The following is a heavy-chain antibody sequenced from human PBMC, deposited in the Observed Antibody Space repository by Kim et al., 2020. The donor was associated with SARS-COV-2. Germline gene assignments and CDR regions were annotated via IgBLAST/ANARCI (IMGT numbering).Heavy chain of an antibody. CDR3: AKDHAMDV. J-gene: IGHJ6*02. V-gene: IGHV3-23*03. Sequence: GGSLRLSCAASGFTFSSYAMSWVRQAPGKGLEWVSVIYSGGSSTYYADSVKGRFTISRDNSKNTLYLQMNSLRAEDTAVYYCAKDHAMDVWGQGTTVTVSS. CDR2: IYSGGSST. CDR1: GFTFSSYA.